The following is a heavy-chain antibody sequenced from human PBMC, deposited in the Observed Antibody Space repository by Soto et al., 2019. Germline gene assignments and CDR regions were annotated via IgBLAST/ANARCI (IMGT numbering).Heavy chain of an antibody. CDR2: ISGSAGLT. Sequence: EVQLLESGGGLVQPGGSLRLSCTASGFTFSSHAMSWVRQAPGKQLEWVSAISGSAGLTFYADSVKGRFTISRDNSKNTLYLQMNSLRAEDTAVYYCANDWVSGSSPYWGQGTLVTVSS. CDR1: GFTFSSHA. CDR3: ANDWVSGSSPY. V-gene: IGHV3-23*01. J-gene: IGHJ4*02. D-gene: IGHD2-15*01.